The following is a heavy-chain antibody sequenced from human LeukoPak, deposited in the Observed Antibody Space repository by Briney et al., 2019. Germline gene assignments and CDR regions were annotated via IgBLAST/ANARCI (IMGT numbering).Heavy chain of an antibody. CDR1: GFIFSNYA. J-gene: IGHJ4*02. V-gene: IGHV3-23*01. Sequence: GGSLILSCAASGFIFSNYAMSWVRQVPGRGLEWVSTISSRGDSTYVADSVKGRFTISRDNSKNSLYLQMNSLRAEDTAVYFCAKRGIVIRAVIIVGFHKEAYYFDYWGQGALVTVSS. D-gene: IGHD3-10*01. CDR2: ISSRGDST. CDR3: AKRGIVIRAVIIVGFHKEAYYFDY.